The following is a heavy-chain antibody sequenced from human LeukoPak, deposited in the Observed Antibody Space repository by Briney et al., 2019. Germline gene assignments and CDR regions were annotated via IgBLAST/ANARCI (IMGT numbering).Heavy chain of an antibody. CDR3: AKSTQVNSRDYGMDV. J-gene: IGHJ6*02. V-gene: IGHV3-30*18. CDR1: GFFFSSYG. Sequence: GRSLRLSCAASGFFFSSYGMHWVRQAPGKGLEWVAGTSYDGTNKFYGDSVKGRFTISRDNSQNTLCLQMDSLRAEDTAVYYCAKSTQVNSRDYGMDVWGQGTTVTAFS. CDR2: TSYDGTNK. D-gene: IGHD1-7*01.